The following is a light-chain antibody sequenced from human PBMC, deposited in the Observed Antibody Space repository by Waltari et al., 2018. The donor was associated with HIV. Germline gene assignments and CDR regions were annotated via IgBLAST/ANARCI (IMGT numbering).Light chain of an antibody. V-gene: IGKV3-20*01. CDR2: GAS. J-gene: IGKJ1*01. CDR1: QSVSSSY. Sequence: EIVLTQSPGTLSLSPGERATLSCRASQSVSSSYLAWYQQKPGQAPRLLIYGASSRATGIPDRFSGSGSGTDFTLTISRLEPEDFAVYYCQQYGTSQWTFGRGTKVEI. CDR3: QQYGTSQWT.